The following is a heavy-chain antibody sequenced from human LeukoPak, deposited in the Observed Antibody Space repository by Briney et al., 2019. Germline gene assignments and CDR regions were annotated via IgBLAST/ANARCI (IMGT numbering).Heavy chain of an antibody. D-gene: IGHD3-10*01. J-gene: IGHJ6*03. CDR3: ARVGLGSGSSTGNYYYMDV. CDR1: GGSISSSSYY. V-gene: IGHV4-39*07. Sequence: SETLSLTCTVSGGSISSSSYYWGWIRQPPGKGLEWIGSIYYSGSTYYNPSLKNRITISADTSKNQLSLKLSSVTAADTAVYYCARVGLGSGSSTGNYYYMDVWGKGTTVTVSS. CDR2: IYYSGST.